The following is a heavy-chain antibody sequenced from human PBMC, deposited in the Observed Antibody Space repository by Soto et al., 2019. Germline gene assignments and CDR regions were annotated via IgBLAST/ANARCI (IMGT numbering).Heavy chain of an antibody. CDR1: GFTFSDHY. Sequence: LRLSCAASGFTFSDHYMDWVRQAPGKGLEWVGRIRNRPNSYTTQYAASVKGRFAVLRDDSENLVYLQMNDLKTEDTAVYYCVRDSGRGFYFDYWGQGAQVTVSS. D-gene: IGHD3-10*01. V-gene: IGHV3-72*01. CDR2: IRNRPNSYTT. CDR3: VRDSGRGFYFDY. J-gene: IGHJ4*02.